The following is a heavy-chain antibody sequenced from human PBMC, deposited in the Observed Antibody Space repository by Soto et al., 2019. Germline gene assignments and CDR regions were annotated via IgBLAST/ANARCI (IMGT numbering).Heavy chain of an antibody. Sequence: SETLSLTCTVSGGSISSYYWSWIRQPPGKGLEWIGYIYYSGSTNYNPSLKSRVTISVDTSKNQFSLKLSSVTAADTAVYYCARALSSGSLLPYYFDYWGQGTLVTVSS. J-gene: IGHJ4*02. CDR2: IYYSGST. V-gene: IGHV4-59*01. D-gene: IGHD6-25*01. CDR3: ARALSSGSLLPYYFDY. CDR1: GGSISSYY.